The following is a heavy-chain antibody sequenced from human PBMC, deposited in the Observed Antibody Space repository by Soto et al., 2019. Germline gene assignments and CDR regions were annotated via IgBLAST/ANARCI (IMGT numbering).Heavy chain of an antibody. CDR2: ISSGSSDT. Sequence: PGGSLRLSXEASGFTFSRDSMNWVRQVPGKGLEWVASISSGSSDTWYADSVKGRFIISRDNAQNSLFLQMNTLRPEDTAMYYCARVAYWGPGTQVTVSS. CDR3: ARVAY. J-gene: IGHJ4*02. CDR1: GFTFSRDS. V-gene: IGHV3-21*01.